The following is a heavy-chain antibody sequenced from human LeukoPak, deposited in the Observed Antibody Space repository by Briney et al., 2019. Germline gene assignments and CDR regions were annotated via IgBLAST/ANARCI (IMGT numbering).Heavy chain of an antibody. CDR2: IRSKAYGGTT. CDR3: TRVGDFWSGYSPTTPPDV. V-gene: IGHV3-49*03. Sequence: GVLRLSCTASGFTFGDYAMSWFRQAPGKGLEWVGFIRSKAYGGTTEYAASVKGRLTISRDDSKSIAYLQMNSLKTEDTAVYYCTRVGDFWSGYSPTTPPDVWGQGTTVTVSS. J-gene: IGHJ6*02. CDR1: GFTFGDYA. D-gene: IGHD3-3*01.